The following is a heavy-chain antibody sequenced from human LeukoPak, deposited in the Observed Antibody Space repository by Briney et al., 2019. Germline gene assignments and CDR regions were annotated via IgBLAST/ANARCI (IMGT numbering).Heavy chain of an antibody. CDR3: ARGVSSGWWYFDY. CDR2: IYYSGST. D-gene: IGHD6-19*01. Sequence: SSETLSLTCTVSGGSISSYYWSWIRQPPGKGLEWIGYIYYSGSTNYNPSLKSRVTISVDTSKNQSSLKPSSVTAADTAVYYCARGVSSGWWYFDYWGQGTLVTVSS. J-gene: IGHJ4*02. V-gene: IGHV4-59*01. CDR1: GGSISSYY.